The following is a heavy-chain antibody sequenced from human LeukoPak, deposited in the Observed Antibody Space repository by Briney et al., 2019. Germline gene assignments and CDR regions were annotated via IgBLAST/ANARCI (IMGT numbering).Heavy chain of an antibody. V-gene: IGHV3-7*01. CDR3: ARVKVEGTFDY. D-gene: IGHD1-26*01. CDR1: GFTFSSYW. J-gene: IGHJ4*02. Sequence: GGSLRLSCAASGFTFSSYWMSWVRQVPGKGLEWVANIKQDGSEKYYVDSVKGRFTISRDNAKNSLYLQMNSLRAEDTAVYYCARVKVEGTFDYWGQGTLVTVSS. CDR2: IKQDGSEK.